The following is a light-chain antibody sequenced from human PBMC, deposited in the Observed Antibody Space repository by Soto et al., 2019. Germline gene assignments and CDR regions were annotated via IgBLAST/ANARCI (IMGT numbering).Light chain of an antibody. CDR1: QSVSSY. CDR3: QQRSNWPLYT. CDR2: DAS. Sequence: PGERATLSCRASQSVSSYLAWYQQKPGQAPRLLIYDASNRATGIPARFSGSGSGTDFTLTISSLEPEDFAVYYCQQRSNWPLYTFGQGTKLEIK. V-gene: IGKV3-11*01. J-gene: IGKJ2*01.